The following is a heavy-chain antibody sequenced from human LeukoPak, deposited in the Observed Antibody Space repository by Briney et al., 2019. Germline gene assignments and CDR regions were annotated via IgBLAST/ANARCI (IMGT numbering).Heavy chain of an antibody. Sequence: GASVTVSCKASGGTFSSYAISWVRQAPGQGLEWMGGIIPIFGTANYAQKFQGRVTITTDESTSTAYMELSSLRSEDTAVYYCARTLLEYDILTGYYSRLAFDYWGQGTLVTVSS. J-gene: IGHJ4*02. D-gene: IGHD3-9*01. CDR3: ARTLLEYDILTGYYSRLAFDY. CDR2: IIPIFGTA. CDR1: GGTFSSYA. V-gene: IGHV1-69*05.